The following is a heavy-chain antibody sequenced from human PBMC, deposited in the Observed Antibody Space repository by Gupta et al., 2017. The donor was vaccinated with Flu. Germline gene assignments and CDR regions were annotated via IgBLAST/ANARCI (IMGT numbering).Heavy chain of an antibody. J-gene: IGHJ6*02. CDR2: INHSGST. V-gene: IGHV4-34*01. Sequence: QVQLQQWGAGLLKPSETLSLTCAVYGGSFSGYYWSWIRQPPGKGLEWIGEINHSGSTNYNPSLKSRGTISVDTSKNQFSLKLSSVTAADTAVYYCARGDRAMVYYYYGMDVWGQGTTVTVSS. D-gene: IGHD5-18*01. CDR1: GGSFSGYY. CDR3: ARGDRAMVYYYYGMDV.